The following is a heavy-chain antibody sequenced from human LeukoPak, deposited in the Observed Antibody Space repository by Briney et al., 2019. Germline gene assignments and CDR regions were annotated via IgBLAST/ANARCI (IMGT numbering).Heavy chain of an antibody. D-gene: IGHD2-15*01. CDR2: IYYSGNT. CDR1: GGSISSGDNY. V-gene: IGHV4-30-4*01. J-gene: IGHJ5*02. Sequence: PSETLSLTCTVSGGSISSGDNYWSWLRQPPGKGLEWIGYIYYSGNTYYNPSLKSRVTISVDTSKNQFSLKLSSVTAADTAVYYCARDGGSPPHNWFDPWGQGTLVTVSS. CDR3: ARDGGSPPHNWFDP.